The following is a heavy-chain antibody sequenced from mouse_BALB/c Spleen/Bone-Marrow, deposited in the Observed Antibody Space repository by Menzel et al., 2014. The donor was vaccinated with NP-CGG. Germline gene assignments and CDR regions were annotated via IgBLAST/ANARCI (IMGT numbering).Heavy chain of an antibody. J-gene: IGHJ4*01. CDR3: AYGNYGYAMDY. Sequence: QVQLQQSGAELARPGASVKMSCKASGYTFTSYTMHWVKQSPGQGLEWIGYINPSSGYTNYNQKFKDKATLTADKSSSTAYMQLSSLTSEDSAVYYCAYGNYGYAMDYWGQGTSVTVSS. V-gene: IGHV1-4*01. CDR2: INPSSGYT. CDR1: GYTFTSYT. D-gene: IGHD2-10*02.